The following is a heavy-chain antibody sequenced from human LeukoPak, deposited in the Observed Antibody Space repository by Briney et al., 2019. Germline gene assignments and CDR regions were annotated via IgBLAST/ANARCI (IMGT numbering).Heavy chain of an antibody. J-gene: IGHJ5*02. D-gene: IGHD4-17*01. CDR3: ARDFRGDYDWFDP. V-gene: IGHV4-30-4*07. CDR2: IYYSGST. Sequence: PSQTLSLTCAVSGGSISSGGYSWSWIRQPPGKGLEWIGYIYYSGSTYYNPSLKSRVTISVDTSKNQFSLKLSSVTAADTAVYYCARDFRGDYDWFDPWGQGTLVTVSS. CDR1: GGSISSGGYS.